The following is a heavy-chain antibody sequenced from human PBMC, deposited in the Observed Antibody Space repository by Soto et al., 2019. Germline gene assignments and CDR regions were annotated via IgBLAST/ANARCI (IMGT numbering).Heavy chain of an antibody. V-gene: IGHV1-8*01. J-gene: IGHJ4*02. CDR2: MNPSSGHA. CDR3: ARGRGVKLVRG. D-gene: IGHD3-10*01. Sequence: QVQLVQSGAEVKKPGASVKVSCKASGYTFSSYDINWVRQATGQGLEWMGWMNPSSGHAGYAQKFQGRVTMTRDTAISTAYMELSSLKSEDTAVYFCARGRGVKLVRGGGQGTLVTVSS. CDR1: GYTFSSYD.